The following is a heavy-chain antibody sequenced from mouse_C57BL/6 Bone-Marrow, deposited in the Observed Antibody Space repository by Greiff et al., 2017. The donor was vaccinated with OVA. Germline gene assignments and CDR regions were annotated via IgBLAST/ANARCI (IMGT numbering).Heavy chain of an antibody. CDR1: GYTFTSYW. Sequence: QVQLQQPGAELVKPGASVKLSCKASGYTFTSYWMQWVKQRPGQGLEWIGEIDPSDSYTNYNQKFKGKATLTVDTSSSTAYMHLSNLTAEDSAVYYCARRGSSYDYWGQGTTLTVSS. D-gene: IGHD1-1*01. V-gene: IGHV1-50*01. CDR3: ARRGSSYDY. CDR2: IDPSDSYT. J-gene: IGHJ2*01.